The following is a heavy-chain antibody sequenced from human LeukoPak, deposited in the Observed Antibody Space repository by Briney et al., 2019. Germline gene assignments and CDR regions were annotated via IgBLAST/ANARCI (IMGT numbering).Heavy chain of an antibody. V-gene: IGHV4-34*01. Sequence: SETLSLTCAVYGGSFSGYYWSWIRQPPGKGLEWIGEINHSGSTNYNPSLKSRLTISVDTSKNQFSLKLSSVTAADTAVYYCARGSRDLVSQYYYYYMDVWGKGTTVTVSS. J-gene: IGHJ6*03. CDR2: INHSGST. D-gene: IGHD2-8*01. CDR3: ARGSRDLVSQYYYYYMDV. CDR1: GGSFSGYY.